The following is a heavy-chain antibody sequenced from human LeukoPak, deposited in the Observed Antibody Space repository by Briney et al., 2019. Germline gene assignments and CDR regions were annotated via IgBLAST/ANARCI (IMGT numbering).Heavy chain of an antibody. D-gene: IGHD3-3*01. CDR1: GGTFSTYA. J-gene: IGHJ4*02. V-gene: IGHV1-69*05. CDR3: ARGITIFGVVDYFDY. CDR2: IIPIFGTA. Sequence: TVKVSSKAPGGTFSTYAISWVRQAPGQGLEWMGRIIPIFGTANYAQKFQGRVTITTDESTSTAYMELSSLRSDNTAVYYCARGITIFGVVDYFDYWGQGTLVTVSS.